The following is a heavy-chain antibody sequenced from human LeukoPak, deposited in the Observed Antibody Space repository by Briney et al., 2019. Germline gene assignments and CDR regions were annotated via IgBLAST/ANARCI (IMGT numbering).Heavy chain of an antibody. CDR1: GGALSSSSYY. D-gene: IGHD6-13*01. V-gene: IGHV4-39*01. J-gene: IGHJ4*02. CDR3: ARLQGSSWFDY. Sequence: KPSETLSLPRTVSGGALSSSSYYWGWVRQPPGKGLEWIGSIYYSGSTYYNPSLKSRVTISVDTSKNQFSLKLSSVTAADTAVYYCARLQGSSWFDYWGQGTLVTVSS. CDR2: IYYSGST.